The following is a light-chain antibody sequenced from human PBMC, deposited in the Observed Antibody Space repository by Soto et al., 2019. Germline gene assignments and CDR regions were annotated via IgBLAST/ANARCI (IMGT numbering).Light chain of an antibody. V-gene: IGKV3-20*01. Sequence: EIVLTQSPGTLSLSPGERATLSCRASQSVNNNYLAWYQQRPGQAPKLLIYGASSRAPGIPDRFTGSGSGTDFNLTISRLEPEDFAVYHCQQYGSSPETFGQWTKVEIK. CDR2: GAS. J-gene: IGKJ1*01. CDR3: QQYGSSPET. CDR1: QSVNNNY.